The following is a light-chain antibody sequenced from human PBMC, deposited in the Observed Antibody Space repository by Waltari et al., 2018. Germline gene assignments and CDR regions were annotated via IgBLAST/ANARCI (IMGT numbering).Light chain of an antibody. V-gene: IGLV3-10*01. CDR1: ALPRKY. CDR3: YSSDSTGLRV. Sequence: SYELTQPPSVSVSPGQTARNTRPGHALPRKYAYWFQQKSGQAPRLVIYEDTKRPSGIPERFSGSSSGTVATLTITGAQVDDEADYYCYSSDSTGLRVFGGGTTVVVL. CDR2: EDT. J-gene: IGLJ1*01.